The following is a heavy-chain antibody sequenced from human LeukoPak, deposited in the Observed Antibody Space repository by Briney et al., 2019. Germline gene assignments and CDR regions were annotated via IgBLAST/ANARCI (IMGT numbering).Heavy chain of an antibody. J-gene: IGHJ4*02. CDR2: IRYDGSNK. V-gene: IGHV3-30*02. CDR3: AKGSHYDFWSGYPDY. D-gene: IGHD3-3*01. Sequence: GGSLRLSCAASGFTFSGSAMHWVRQAPGKGLEWVAFIRYDGSNKYYADSVKGRFTISRDNSKNTLYLQMNSLRAEDTAVYYCAKGSHYDFWSGYPDYWGQGTLVTVSS. CDR1: GFTFSGSA.